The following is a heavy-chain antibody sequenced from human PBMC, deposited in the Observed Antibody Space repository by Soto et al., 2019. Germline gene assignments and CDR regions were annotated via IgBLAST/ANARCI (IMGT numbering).Heavy chain of an antibody. V-gene: IGHV4-34*01. J-gene: IGHJ4*02. CDR3: ASGVAACPTLNRAFDY. Sequence: SETLSLTCAIYGGSFSGYYWSWIRQPPGKGLEWIGEINHSGSTNYNPSLKSRVTISVDTSKNQFSLKLSSVTAADTAVYYCASGVAACPTLNRAFDYWGQGTLVTVSS. D-gene: IGHD6-6*01. CDR2: INHSGST. CDR1: GGSFSGYY.